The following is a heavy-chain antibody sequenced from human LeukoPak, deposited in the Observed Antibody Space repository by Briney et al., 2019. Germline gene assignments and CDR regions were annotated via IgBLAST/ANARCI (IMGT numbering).Heavy chain of an antibody. D-gene: IGHD3-16*01. CDR1: GFTFSSYA. V-gene: IGHV3-30*04. CDR3: ARDHLGGYR. CDR2: ISYDGSNK. J-gene: IGHJ4*02. Sequence: GRSLRLSCAASGFTFSSYAMHWVRQAPGKGLEWVAVISYDGSNKYYADSVKGRFTISRDNSKNTLYLQMNSLRAEDTAVYYCARDHLGGYRWGQGTLVTVSS.